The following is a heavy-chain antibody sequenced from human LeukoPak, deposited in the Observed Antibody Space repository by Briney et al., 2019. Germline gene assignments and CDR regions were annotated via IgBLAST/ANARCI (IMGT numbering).Heavy chain of an antibody. D-gene: IGHD5-12*01. J-gene: IGHJ4*02. Sequence: GGSLRLSCAASGFTFSSYWMHWVRQAPGKGLVWVSRINSDGSSINYADSVKGRFTMFRDNAKNTLFLQMNSLRAEDTAVYYCARSDSGLIDYWGQGTLVTVSS. CDR3: ARSDSGLIDY. CDR1: GFTFSSYW. CDR2: INSDGSSI. V-gene: IGHV3-74*01.